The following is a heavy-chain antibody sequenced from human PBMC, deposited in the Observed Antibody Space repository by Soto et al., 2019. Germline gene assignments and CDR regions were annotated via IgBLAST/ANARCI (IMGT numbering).Heavy chain of an antibody. Sequence: QVRLVQSGPEVKKPGSAVKVSCNASGDLFSRNAFNWVRQAPGQGLEWMGRIIPVFGSTIYAQHLQGRLTITADESTDTADIELTTLTADDTAMYYCARDRHDFGDYIRPPGWGQGTLVIVSS. CDR2: IIPVFGST. D-gene: IGHD4-17*01. J-gene: IGHJ4*02. CDR3: ARDRHDFGDYIRPPG. V-gene: IGHV1-69*01. CDR1: GDLFSRNA.